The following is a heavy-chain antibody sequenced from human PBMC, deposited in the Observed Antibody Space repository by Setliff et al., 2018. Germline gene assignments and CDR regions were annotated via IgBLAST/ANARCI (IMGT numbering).Heavy chain of an antibody. V-gene: IGHV3-72*01. Sequence: GGSLRLSCAASGFTFSDHYMDWIRQAPGKGLEWLGRIRKKATYYSTEYAASVTGRFTISRDDSKNSLYLQMNSLKTEDTAIYYCVKLVPQAISSDPWGQGTLVTVSS. CDR2: IRKKATYYST. CDR3: VKLVPQAISSDP. D-gene: IGHD3-10*01. J-gene: IGHJ5*02. CDR1: GFTFSDHY.